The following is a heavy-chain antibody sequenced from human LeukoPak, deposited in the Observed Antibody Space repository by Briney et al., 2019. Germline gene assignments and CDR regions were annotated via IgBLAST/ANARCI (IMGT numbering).Heavy chain of an antibody. CDR1: GDTFINYA. CDR3: ARGPRAYYYYYMDV. V-gene: IGHV1-69*05. J-gene: IGHJ6*03. CDR2: IIPIFGSA. Sequence: SVKVSCKASGDTFINYAISWVRQAPGQGLEWMGGIIPIFGSANYAQKFQGRVTITTDESTSTAYMELSSPRSEDTAVYYCARGPRAYYYYYMDVWGKGTTVTVSS.